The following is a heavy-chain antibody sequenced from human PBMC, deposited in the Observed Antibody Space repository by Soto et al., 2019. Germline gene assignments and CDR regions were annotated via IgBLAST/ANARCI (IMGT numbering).Heavy chain of an antibody. CDR3: ARDRVRELALAWFDP. CDR2: ISGSGGST. D-gene: IGHD3-10*01. V-gene: IGHV3-23*01. CDR1: GFTFSSYA. Sequence: EVQLLESGGGLVQPGGSLRLSCAASGFTFSSYAMSWVRQAPGKGLEWVSAISGSGGSTYYADSVKGRFTISRDNSNTPLYLQMNSLRAEDTAVYYCARDRVRELALAWFDPGGQGTLVTVSS. J-gene: IGHJ5*02.